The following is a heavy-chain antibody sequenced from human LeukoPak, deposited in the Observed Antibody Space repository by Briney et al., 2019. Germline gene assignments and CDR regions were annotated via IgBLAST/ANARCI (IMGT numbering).Heavy chain of an antibody. V-gene: IGHV4-34*01. Sequence: PSETLSLTCAVYGGSFSAYYWSWIRQPPGKGLEWIGEINHSGSTNYNPSLKRRVTISVDTSKNRFSLKLSSVTAADTAVYYCARRRAVAGTWYFDLWGRGTLVTVSS. CDR2: INHSGST. D-gene: IGHD6-19*01. J-gene: IGHJ2*01. CDR1: GGSFSAYY. CDR3: ARRRAVAGTWYFDL.